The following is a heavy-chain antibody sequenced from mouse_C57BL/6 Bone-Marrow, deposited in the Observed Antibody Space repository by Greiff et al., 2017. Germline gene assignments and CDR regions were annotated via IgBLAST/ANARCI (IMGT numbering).Heavy chain of an antibody. Sequence: EVKLQESGPGLVKPSQSLSLTCSVTGYSITSGYYWNWIRQFPGNKLEWMGYISYDGSNNYNPSLKNRISITRDTSKNQFFLKLNSVTTEDTATYYCAETAQVPFAYWGKGTLVTVSA. CDR1: GYSITSGYY. V-gene: IGHV3-6*01. CDR2: ISYDGSN. D-gene: IGHD3-2*02. CDR3: AETAQVPFAY. J-gene: IGHJ3*01.